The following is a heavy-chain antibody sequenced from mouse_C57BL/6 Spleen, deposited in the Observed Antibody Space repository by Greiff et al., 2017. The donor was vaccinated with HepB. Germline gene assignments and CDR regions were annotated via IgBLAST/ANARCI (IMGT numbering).Heavy chain of an antibody. D-gene: IGHD4-1*01. J-gene: IGHJ3*01. CDR3: TRDWDPGAWFAY. CDR2: IDPETGGT. CDR1: GYTFTDYE. Sequence: VQLQQSGAELVRPGASVTLSCKASGYTFTDYEMHWVKQTPVHGLEWIGAIDPETGGTAYNQKFKGKAILTADKSSSTAYMERRSLTSEDSAVYYCTRDWDPGAWFAYWGQGTLVTVSA. V-gene: IGHV1-15*01.